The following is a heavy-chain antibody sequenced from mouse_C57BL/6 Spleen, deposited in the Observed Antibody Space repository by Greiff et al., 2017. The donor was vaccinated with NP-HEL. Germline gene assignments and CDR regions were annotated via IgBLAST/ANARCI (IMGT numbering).Heavy chain of an antibody. Sequence: EVQLVESGGGLVQPGGSMKLSCVASGFTFSNYWMNWVRQSPEKGLEWVAQIRLKSDNYATNYAESVKGRFTISRDDSKSSVYLQMNNLRAEDTGIYYCTDLGRFAYWGQGTLVTVSA. CDR2: IRLKSDNYAT. J-gene: IGHJ3*01. D-gene: IGHD4-1*01. CDR1: GFTFSNYW. CDR3: TDLGRFAY. V-gene: IGHV6-3*01.